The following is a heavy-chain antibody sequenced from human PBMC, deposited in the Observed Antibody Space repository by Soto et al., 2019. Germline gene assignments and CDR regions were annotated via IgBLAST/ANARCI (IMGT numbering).Heavy chain of an antibody. Sequence: PGGSLRLSCVASGFSLSNYNMNWVRQAPGKGLEWVSCITDSSDTVHYADSVRGRFTISRDNAESSLYLQMNSLRDEDTAVYFCARDFGHGYYLDYWGRGTLVTVSS. J-gene: IGHJ4*02. D-gene: IGHD3-3*01. CDR1: GFSLSNYN. CDR2: ITDSSDTV. V-gene: IGHV3-48*02. CDR3: ARDFGHGYYLDY.